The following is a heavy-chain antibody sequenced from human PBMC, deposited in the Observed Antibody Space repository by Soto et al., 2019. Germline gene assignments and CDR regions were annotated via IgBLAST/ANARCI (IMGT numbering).Heavy chain of an antibody. CDR2: ISTTGNT. V-gene: IGHV4-4*07. CDR1: GAAITSFS. Sequence: SETLSLTCTVSGAAITSFSWSWIRQSAGKRLEWIGRISTTGNTHYNPSLESRVSLSLDTSMNQFSLTVTSVTAADTAVYYCARESGENWTCEAYWGQGTLDTVSS. CDR3: ARESGENWTCEAY. J-gene: IGHJ4*02. D-gene: IGHD1-1*01.